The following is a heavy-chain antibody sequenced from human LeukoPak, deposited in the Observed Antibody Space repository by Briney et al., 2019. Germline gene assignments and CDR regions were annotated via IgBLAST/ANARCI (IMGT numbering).Heavy chain of an antibody. D-gene: IGHD4-17*01. CDR3: ARDLMTTSVTRMDV. V-gene: IGHV3-23*01. Sequence: PGGSLRLSCAASGFTFSSYAMSWVRQAPGKGLEWVSAISGSGGSTYYADSVKGRFTISRDNSKNTLYLQMNSLRAEDTAVYYCARDLMTTSVTRMDVWGQGTTVTVSS. CDR2: ISGSGGST. CDR1: GFTFSSYA. J-gene: IGHJ6*02.